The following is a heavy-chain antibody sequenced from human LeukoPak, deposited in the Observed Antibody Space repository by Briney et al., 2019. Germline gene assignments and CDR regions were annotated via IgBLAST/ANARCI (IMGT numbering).Heavy chain of an antibody. CDR3: ARDYGDRCFDY. V-gene: IGHV3-21*01. Sequence: GGSLRLSCAASGFTFSNYGMNWVRQAPGKGLEWVSSIRSGSSYIYYADSVKGRFTISRDDAENSLYLQMNSLRAEDTAVYYCARDYGDRCFDYCGQGTLVAVSS. J-gene: IGHJ4*02. CDR2: IRSGSSYI. CDR1: GFTFSNYG. D-gene: IGHD4-17*01.